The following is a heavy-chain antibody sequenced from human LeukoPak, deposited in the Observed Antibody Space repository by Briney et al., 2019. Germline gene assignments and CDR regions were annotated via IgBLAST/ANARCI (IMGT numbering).Heavy chain of an antibody. D-gene: IGHD6-13*01. CDR1: GFTFSENW. V-gene: IGHV3-74*01. J-gene: IGHJ3*01. CDR3: AREEHRLAEAGTSAFDL. Sequence: GGSVRLSCVASGFTFSENWMHWVRQAPGKGLAWVSHINRDGGLTNYADSVMGRFTISRDNARNTVYLQMSSLRVEDTAIYFCAREEHRLAEAGTSAFDLGGQGTLVTVSP. CDR2: INRDGGLT.